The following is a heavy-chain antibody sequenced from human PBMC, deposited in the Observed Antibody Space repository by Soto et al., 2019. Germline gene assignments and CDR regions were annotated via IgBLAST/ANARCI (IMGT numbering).Heavy chain of an antibody. V-gene: IGHV4-31*03. D-gene: IGHD1-26*01. Sequence: QVQLQESGPGLVKPSQPLSLPCFVSCDSMRRCGYFCTGLRQHPGKGLGWIGYIYDSGSAFYNPSLKSRVTMSVDTSKNQFSLNLRSVTAADTAVFYCARGILRPNHYMDVWGKGTAVAVSS. J-gene: IGHJ6*03. CDR2: IYDSGSA. CDR1: CDSMRRCGYF. CDR3: ARGILRPNHYMDV.